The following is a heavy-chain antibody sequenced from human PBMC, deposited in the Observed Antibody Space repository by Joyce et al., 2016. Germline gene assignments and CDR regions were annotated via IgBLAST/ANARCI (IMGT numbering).Heavy chain of an antibody. D-gene: IGHD1/OR15-1a*01. Sequence: EVQLVESGGGLVKPGGSLRLSCLASGFTFSSYTMNWGRQAPGKGLEWVSSINNGGSDTYYADSVKGRFTISRDNAKHSLYLQMNSLTAEDTAVYYCAEQKGLDSWGQGTLVIVSS. CDR2: INNGGSDT. V-gene: IGHV3-21*01. J-gene: IGHJ4*02. CDR1: GFTFSSYT. CDR3: AEQKGLDS.